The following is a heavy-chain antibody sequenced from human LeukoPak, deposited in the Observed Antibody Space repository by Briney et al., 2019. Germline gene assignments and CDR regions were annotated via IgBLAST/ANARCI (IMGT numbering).Heavy chain of an antibody. Sequence: ASVKVSCKASGYTFTGYYMHWVRQAPGQGLEWMGWINPNSDGTNYAQKFQGRVTMTRDTSISTAYMELSSLRSDDTAVYYCARDLGYCSGGSCYAGDYWGQGTLVTVSS. J-gene: IGHJ4*02. V-gene: IGHV1-2*02. CDR3: ARDLGYCSGGSCYAGDY. D-gene: IGHD2-15*01. CDR1: GYTFTGYY. CDR2: INPNSDGT.